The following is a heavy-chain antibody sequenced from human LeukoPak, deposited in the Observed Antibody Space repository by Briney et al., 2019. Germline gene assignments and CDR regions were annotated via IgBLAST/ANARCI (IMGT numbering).Heavy chain of an antibody. CDR3: AREVVAGDDAFDI. CDR1: GDSVSSNSAA. J-gene: IGHJ3*02. D-gene: IGHD2-15*01. Sequence: QTLSLTRAISGDSVSSNSAAGNWTRHSPSRGLEWLGRTYYMSKWYNDYALSVESRITINPDTSKNQFSLQLNSVTPEDTAVYYCAREVVAGDDAFDIWGQGTMVTVSS. CDR2: TYYMSKWYN. V-gene: IGHV6-1*01.